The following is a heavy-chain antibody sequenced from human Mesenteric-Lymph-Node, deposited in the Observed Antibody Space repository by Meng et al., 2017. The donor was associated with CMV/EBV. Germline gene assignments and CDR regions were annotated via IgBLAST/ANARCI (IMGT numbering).Heavy chain of an antibody. V-gene: IGHV6-1*01. Sequence: ISGGSVSSTSAVWNWIRQSPSRGLEWLGRTYFRSKWYNDYAESVKSRITINPDTSRNQFSLQLNSVTPEDTAVYYCARDAPWGSAFDYWGRGALVTVSS. CDR3: ARDAPWGSAFDY. CDR2: TYFRSKWYN. J-gene: IGHJ4*02. D-gene: IGHD7-27*01. CDR1: GGSVSSTSAV.